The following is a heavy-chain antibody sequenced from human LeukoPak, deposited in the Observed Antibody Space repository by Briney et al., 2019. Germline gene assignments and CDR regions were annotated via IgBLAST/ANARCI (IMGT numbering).Heavy chain of an antibody. J-gene: IGHJ4*02. CDR2: VYATGLI. Sequence: SETLSLTSVESVGSITRSYGSCIRQPPGKRLERIGPVYATGLIKHNLALKSLVAISVATSKYQFYLKLRSVTPEATAVYYCTRYNPITQYYNASGSYSLSLSYSGQGDPVTVSS. D-gene: IGHD3-10*01. V-gene: IGHV4-59*10. CDR1: VGSITRSY. CDR3: TRYNPITQYYNASGSYSLSLSY.